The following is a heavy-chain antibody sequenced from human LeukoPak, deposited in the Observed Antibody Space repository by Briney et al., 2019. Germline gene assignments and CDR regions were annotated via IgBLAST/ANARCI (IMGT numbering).Heavy chain of an antibody. CDR2: INHSGST. Sequence: SETLSLTCAVYGGSFSGYYWSWIRQPPGKGLEWIGEINHSGSTNYNPSLKSRVTISVDTSKNQFSLKLSSVTAADTAVYYCARGRVTMVRGVIITWDYWGRGTLVTVSS. CDR1: GGSFSGYY. V-gene: IGHV4-34*01. J-gene: IGHJ4*02. CDR3: ARGRVTMVRGVIITWDY. D-gene: IGHD3-10*01.